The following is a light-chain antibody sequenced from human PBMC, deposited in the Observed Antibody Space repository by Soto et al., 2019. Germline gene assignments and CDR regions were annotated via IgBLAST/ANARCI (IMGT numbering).Light chain of an antibody. CDR2: GAS. J-gene: IGKJ1*01. CDR1: QSISGT. V-gene: IGKV3-15*01. Sequence: EIVMTQSPATLSVSPGGSATLSCRASQSISGTLAWYQQKPGQAHRXFIYGASTRATSFPARFSGSGSGTAFTLTISSLQSEDVSVYDCQQYNHWPWTFGQGTKVDIK. CDR3: QQYNHWPWT.